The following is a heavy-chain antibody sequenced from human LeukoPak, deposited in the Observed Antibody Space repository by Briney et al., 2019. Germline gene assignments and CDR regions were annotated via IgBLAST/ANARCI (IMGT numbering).Heavy chain of an antibody. CDR2: INHSGST. Sequence: SGTLSLTCAVSGASISGSHWWSGARQAPGKGQKGIGEINHSGSTNYNPSLKSRVTISVDKSKNQFSLKLSSVTAADTAVYYCARDVGPSRGFDCWGQGTLVTVSS. CDR3: ARDVGPSRGFDC. D-gene: IGHD3-10*01. CDR1: GASISGSHW. V-gene: IGHV4-4*02. J-gene: IGHJ4*02.